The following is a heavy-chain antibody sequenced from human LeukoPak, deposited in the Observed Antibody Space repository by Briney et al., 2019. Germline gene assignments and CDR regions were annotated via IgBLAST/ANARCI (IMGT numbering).Heavy chain of an antibody. J-gene: IGHJ5*02. CDR2: INSDGSST. D-gene: IGHD3-3*01. Sequence: GGSLRLSCEASGFTFSSYWMHWVRQAPGKGLVWASRINSDGSSTSYADSVKGRFTISRDNAKNTLYLQMNSLRAEDTAVYYCAREVGLYYDFWSGHFWFDPWGQGTLVTVSS. V-gene: IGHV3-74*01. CDR1: GFTFSSYW. CDR3: AREVGLYYDFWSGHFWFDP.